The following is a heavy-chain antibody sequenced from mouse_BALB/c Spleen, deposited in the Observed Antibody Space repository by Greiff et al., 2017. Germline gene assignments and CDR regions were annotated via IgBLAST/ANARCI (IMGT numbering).Heavy chain of an antibody. CDR3: ASLYPFAY. Sequence: QVQLQQSGPGLVAPSQSLSITCTVSGFSLTSYGVHWVRQPPGKGLEWLGVIWAGGSTNYNSALMSRLSISKDNSKSQVFLKMNSLQTDDTAMYYCASLYPFAYWGQGTLVTVSA. CDR2: IWAGGST. D-gene: IGHD2-1*01. V-gene: IGHV2-9*02. J-gene: IGHJ3*01. CDR1: GFSLTSYG.